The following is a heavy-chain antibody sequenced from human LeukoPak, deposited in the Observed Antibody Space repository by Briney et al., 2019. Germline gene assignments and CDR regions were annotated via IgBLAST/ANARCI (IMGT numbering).Heavy chain of an antibody. D-gene: IGHD3-10*01. CDR1: GFTFSSYA. CDR3: ARDRPVLYGSGSYYFDS. J-gene: IGHJ4*02. V-gene: IGHV3-23*01. Sequence: PGGSLRLSCAASGFTFSSYAMSWVRQAPGKGLEWVSAVSDSGGTTYYADSVKGRFTISRDNSKNTLHLQMNSLRAEDTAVYYCARDRPVLYGSGSYYFDSWGQGTQVTVSS. CDR2: VSDSGGTT.